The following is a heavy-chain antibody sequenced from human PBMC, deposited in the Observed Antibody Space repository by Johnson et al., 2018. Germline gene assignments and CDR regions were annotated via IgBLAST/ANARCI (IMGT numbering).Heavy chain of an antibody. CDR3: VKDLRYGVGYGTGGFHV. V-gene: IGHV3-9*01. Sequence: VQLVQSGGGLVQPGRSLRLSCAASGFTFGDYAMHWVRQAPGKGLEWVSGISWNSGSLGYADPVKGRFNISRDNVKNSLYLQMFNLRAEDTALYYCVKDLRYGVGYGTGGFHVWGQGTMVTVSS. D-gene: IGHD2-8*01. CDR1: GFTFGDYA. CDR2: ISWNSGSL. J-gene: IGHJ3*01.